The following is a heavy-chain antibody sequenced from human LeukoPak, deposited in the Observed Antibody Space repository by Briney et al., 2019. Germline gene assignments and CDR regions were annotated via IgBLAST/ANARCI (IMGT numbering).Heavy chain of an antibody. J-gene: IGHJ4*02. V-gene: IGHV3-21*01. CDR1: GFTFSSYS. Sequence: GGSLRLSCAASGFTFSSYSMNWVRQAPGKGLEWVSSISSTSSYIYYADSVKGRFTISRDNAKNSLYLQMNSLRAEDTAVYYCASSTPTRRFLEWLPGWGQGTLVTVSS. CDR2: ISSTSSYI. D-gene: IGHD3-3*01. CDR3: ASSTPTRRFLEWLPG.